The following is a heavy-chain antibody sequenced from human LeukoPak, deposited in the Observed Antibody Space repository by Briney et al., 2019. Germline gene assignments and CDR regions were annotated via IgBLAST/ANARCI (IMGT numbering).Heavy chain of an antibody. D-gene: IGHD4/OR15-4a*01. CDR1: GSTFSSYS. Sequence: GSLLLSCAASGSTFSSYSMNWVRQAPGKGLEWVSSISSSSSYIYYADSVKGRFTISRDNAKNSLYLQMNSLRAEDTAVYYCARDPGASLDYWGQGTLVTVSS. J-gene: IGHJ4*02. CDR2: ISSSSSYI. V-gene: IGHV3-21*01. CDR3: ARDPGASLDY.